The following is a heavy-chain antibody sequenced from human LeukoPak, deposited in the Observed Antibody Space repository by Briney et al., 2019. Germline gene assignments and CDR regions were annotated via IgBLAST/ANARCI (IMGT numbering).Heavy chain of an antibody. J-gene: IGHJ3*02. D-gene: IGHD2-21*01. CDR2: IYYSGST. V-gene: IGHV4-39*01. CDR1: GGSISSSSYY. CDR3: ARHAISLDAFDI. Sequence: SETLSLTCTVSGGSISSSSYYWGWIRQPPGKGLEGIGSIYYSGSTYYNPSLKSRVTISVDTSKHQFSLKLSSVTAADTAVYYCARHAISLDAFDIWGQGTMVTVSS.